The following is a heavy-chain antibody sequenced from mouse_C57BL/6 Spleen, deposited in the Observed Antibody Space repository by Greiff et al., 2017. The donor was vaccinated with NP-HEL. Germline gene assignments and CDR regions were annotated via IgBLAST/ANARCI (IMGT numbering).Heavy chain of an antibody. D-gene: IGHD2-3*01. J-gene: IGHJ1*03. Sequence: EVQVVESGGGLVKPGGSLKLSCAASGFTFSSYAMSWVRQTPEKRLEWVATISDGGSYTYYPDNVKGRFTISRDNAKNNLYLQMSHLKSEDTAMYYCARDALDGYYPYFDVWGTGTTVTVSS. CDR1: GFTFSSYA. CDR2: ISDGGSYT. V-gene: IGHV5-4*01. CDR3: ARDALDGYYPYFDV.